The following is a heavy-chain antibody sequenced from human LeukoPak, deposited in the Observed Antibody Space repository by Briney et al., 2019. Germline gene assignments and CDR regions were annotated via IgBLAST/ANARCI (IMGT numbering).Heavy chain of an antibody. CDR1: GFTSDDYA. J-gene: IGHJ4*02. Sequence: PGGSLRLSCAASGFTSDDYAMHWVRQAPGKGLEWVSAISGSGGATFYADSVKGRFTISRDSSKNTLYLQMNSLRGEDTAVYYCARDSRYNYDSSYSGLGDSWGQGTLVTVSS. V-gene: IGHV3-23*01. CDR2: ISGSGGAT. CDR3: ARDSRYNYDSSYSGLGDS. D-gene: IGHD3-22*01.